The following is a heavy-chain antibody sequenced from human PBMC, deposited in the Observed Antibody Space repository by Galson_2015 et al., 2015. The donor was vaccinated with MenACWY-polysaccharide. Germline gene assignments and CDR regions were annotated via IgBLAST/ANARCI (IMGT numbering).Heavy chain of an antibody. CDR2: IHYSGGT. J-gene: IGHJ4*02. V-gene: IGHV4-30-4*01. CDR1: NGSISSGDYS. Sequence: LSLTCTVSNGSISSGDYSWNWIRQPPGKGLEWIGYIHYSGGTYQNPSLNSRVTISIDTSKNQFSLKLSSVTAADTAVYYCARDSSGYARFDYWGQGTLATVSS. CDR3: ARDSSGYARFDY. D-gene: IGHD5-12*01.